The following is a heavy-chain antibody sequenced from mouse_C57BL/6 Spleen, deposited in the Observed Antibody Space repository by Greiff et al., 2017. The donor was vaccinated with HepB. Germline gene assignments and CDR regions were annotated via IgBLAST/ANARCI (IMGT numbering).Heavy chain of an antibody. Sequence: DVMLVESGGGLVKPGGSLKLSCAASGFTFSSYTMSWVRQTPEKRLEWVATISGGGGNTYYPDSVKGRFTISRDNAKNTLYLQMSSLRSEDTALYYCARLSAVSDYWGQGTTLTVSS. CDR1: GFTFSSYT. CDR3: ARLSAVSDY. J-gene: IGHJ2*01. V-gene: IGHV5-9*01. CDR2: ISGGGGNT.